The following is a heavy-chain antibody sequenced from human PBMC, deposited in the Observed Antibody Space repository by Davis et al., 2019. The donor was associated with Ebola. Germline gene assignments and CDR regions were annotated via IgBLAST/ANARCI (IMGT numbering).Heavy chain of an antibody. J-gene: IGHJ6*02. CDR2: ISRSGDNT. CDR3: ARDQLAAAGTSYYGLDV. Sequence: AASVKVSCKASGYTFTNYGISWVRQAPGQGLEWMGWISRSGDNTKYAQKLQGRVTMTTDTSTNTAYMELRSLRSDDTATYYCARDQLAAAGTSYYGLDVWGQGTTVAVSS. V-gene: IGHV1-18*04. D-gene: IGHD6-13*01. CDR1: GYTFTNYG.